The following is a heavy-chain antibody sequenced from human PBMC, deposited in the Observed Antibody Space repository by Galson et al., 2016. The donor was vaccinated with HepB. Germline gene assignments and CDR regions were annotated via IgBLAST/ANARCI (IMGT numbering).Heavy chain of an antibody. CDR2: ISHRAITT. V-gene: IGHV3-23*01. J-gene: IGHJ4*01. CDR3: AKLTEQHED. D-gene: IGHD1/OR15-1a*01. CDR1: GFTFSNYA. Sequence: SLRLSCAASGFTFSNYAMNWIRQAPGKGLEWVSAISHRAITTLDADSVKGRFTISRDNSQNTVFLQMNNLRAEDTAVYFCAKLTEQHEDRGPGTLVTVSS.